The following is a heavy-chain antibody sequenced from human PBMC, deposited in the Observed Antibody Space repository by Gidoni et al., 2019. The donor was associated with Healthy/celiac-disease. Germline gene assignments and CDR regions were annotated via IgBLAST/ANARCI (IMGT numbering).Heavy chain of an antibody. J-gene: IGHJ6*02. V-gene: IGHV3-7*03. Sequence: GLEWVANIKQDGSEKYYVDSVKGRFTISRDNAKNSLYLQMNSLRAEDTAVYYCARVSYDYVWGSYHPQSPGPNYYYYGMDVWGQGTTVTVSS. CDR2: IKQDGSEK. CDR3: ARVSYDYVWGSYHPQSPGPNYYYYGMDV. D-gene: IGHD3-16*02.